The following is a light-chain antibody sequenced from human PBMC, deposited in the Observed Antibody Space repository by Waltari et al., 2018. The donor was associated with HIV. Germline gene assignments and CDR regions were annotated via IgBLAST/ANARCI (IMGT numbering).Light chain of an antibody. Sequence: SVLTQPPSVSAAPGQKVSFSCSGGNSNLGNNYVSWYQQLPGRAPRLLIYDNEKRPSGIPDRFSASKAGMSATLDITGLQIVDEADYYCGTWDSSLNLYVFGPGTTVAVL. V-gene: IGLV1-51*01. J-gene: IGLJ1*01. CDR2: DNE. CDR3: GTWDSSLNLYV. CDR1: NSNLGNNY.